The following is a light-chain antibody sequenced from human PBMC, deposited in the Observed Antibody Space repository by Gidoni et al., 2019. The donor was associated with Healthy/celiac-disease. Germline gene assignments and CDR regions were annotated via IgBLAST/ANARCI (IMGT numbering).Light chain of an antibody. CDR1: QSVLYSSNNKNY. J-gene: IGKJ1*01. Sequence: DIVMTQSPDSLAVSLGARATINCKSSQSVLYSSNNKNYLAWYQQKPGQPPKLLIYWASTRESGVPDRFSGSGSGTDFTLTISSLQAEDVAVYYCQQYYSTLFTFXXXTKVEIK. V-gene: IGKV4-1*01. CDR2: WAS. CDR3: QQYYSTLFT.